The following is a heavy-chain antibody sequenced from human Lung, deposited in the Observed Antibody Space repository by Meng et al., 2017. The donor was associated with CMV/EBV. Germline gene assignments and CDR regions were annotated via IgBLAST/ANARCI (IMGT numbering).Heavy chain of an antibody. CDR2: IWYDGSNK. D-gene: IGHD3-22*01. J-gene: IGHJ6*01. Sequence: GGSLRLSCAASGLTFSHYGMHWVRQAPGKGLEWVAGIWYDGSNKYYGDSVKGRFTISRDNSKNTLYLQMNRLRAEDTAVYYCAKRGDSSGTYAMDVWGQGTTVTVSS. CDR3: AKRGDSSGTYAMDV. CDR1: GLTFSHYG. V-gene: IGHV3-30*02.